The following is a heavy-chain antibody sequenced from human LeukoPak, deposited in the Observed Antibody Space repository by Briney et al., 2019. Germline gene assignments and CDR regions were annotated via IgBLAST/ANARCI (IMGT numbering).Heavy chain of an antibody. D-gene: IGHD1-26*01. CDR2: MNIDGSEK. CDR1: RFTFSSYW. V-gene: IGHV3-7*01. CDR3: ARDPVEWELLLDY. J-gene: IGHJ4*02. Sequence: GGSLRLSCAASRFTFSSYWMGWVRQAPGKRLEWVANMNIDGSEKYYADSAKGRFTISRDNARNSVYLQMNSLRVEDTAVYYCARDPVEWELLLDYWGQGTLVTVSS.